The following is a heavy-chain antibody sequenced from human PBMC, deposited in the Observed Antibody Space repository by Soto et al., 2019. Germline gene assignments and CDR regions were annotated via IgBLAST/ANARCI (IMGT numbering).Heavy chain of an antibody. J-gene: IGHJ5*02. D-gene: IGHD3-3*01. CDR3: ATRITVFGLLIPPFDP. CDR2: INHTGGT. V-gene: IGHV4-34*01. Sequence: SETMSLTCAVYGGSVNGYYWNWIRQHPGKGLEWIGEINHTGGTHYNPSLKSRVTMSVDTSKNQFSLRLSSVTAADTAIYYCATRITVFGLLIPPFDPWGQRTQVTVSS. CDR1: GGSVNGYY.